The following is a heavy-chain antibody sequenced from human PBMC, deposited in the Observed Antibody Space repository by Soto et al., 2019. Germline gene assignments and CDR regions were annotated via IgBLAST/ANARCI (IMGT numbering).Heavy chain of an antibody. J-gene: IGHJ5*02. V-gene: IGHV3-23*01. CDR1: GFIFKDFA. CDR3: XXXXXXXXXXXXXXXXXPDH. CDR2: XXTSDDIT. Sequence: EVQLFESGGGLVEPGESLRLSCAASGFIFKDFAMSWVRQAPGKGLEWVSTXXTSDDITYSADSVRGRFTISRDNSAXXXXXXXXXXXXXXXXXXXXXXXXXXXXXXXXXXXXXPDHWGQGTLVTVSS.